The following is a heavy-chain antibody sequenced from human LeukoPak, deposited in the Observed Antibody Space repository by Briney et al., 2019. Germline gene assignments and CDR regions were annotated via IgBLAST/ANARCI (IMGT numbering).Heavy chain of an antibody. CDR3: ARGLSEQLATPP. D-gene: IGHD6-6*01. J-gene: IGHJ5*02. CDR2: INHSGST. V-gene: IGHV4-34*01. CDR1: GGSFSVYY. Sequence: SETLSLTCAVYGGSFSVYYWSWIRQPLGKGLEWIGEINHSGSTNYNPSLKSRVTISVDTSKNQFSLKLSSVTAADTAVYYCARGLSEQLATPPWGQGTLVTVSS.